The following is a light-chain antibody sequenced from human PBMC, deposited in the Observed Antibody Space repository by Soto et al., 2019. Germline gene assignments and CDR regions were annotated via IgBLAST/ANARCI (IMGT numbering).Light chain of an antibody. CDR2: EVT. V-gene: IGLV2-8*01. J-gene: IGLJ2*01. CDR1: SSDVGGYNY. Sequence: HSALTQPPSASGSPGQSVTISCTGTSSDVGGYNYVSWHQQHPGKAPKLMIFEVTKRPSGVPVRFSGSKSGNTASLTVSGLQAEDEADYYCSSYAGSNNFVVFGGGTKLTV. CDR3: SSYAGSNNFVV.